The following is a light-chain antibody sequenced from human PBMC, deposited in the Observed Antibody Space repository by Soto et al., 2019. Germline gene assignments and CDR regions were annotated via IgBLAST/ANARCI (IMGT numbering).Light chain of an antibody. Sequence: QSVLTQPASVSGSPGQSITISCTGTSSDVGGYNYVSWYQQHPGKAPKLMIYEVSNRPSGVSNRFSGSKSGNTASLTISGLQAEDEAYYYCSSYTSSSTLAFGTGTKLTVL. CDR1: SSDVGGYNY. CDR2: EVS. CDR3: SSYTSSSTLA. V-gene: IGLV2-14*01. J-gene: IGLJ1*01.